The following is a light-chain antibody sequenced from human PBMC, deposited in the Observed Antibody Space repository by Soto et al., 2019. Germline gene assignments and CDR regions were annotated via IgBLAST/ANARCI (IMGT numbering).Light chain of an antibody. CDR2: DDT. Sequence: SYELTQTPSVSVAPGQTARITCGGNNIRNNSVQWYQQKPGQAPVVVVYDDTNRPSGIPERFSGSNSGNTATLTIRRVEAGDEADYYCQVWDSSSDHWVFGGGTKVTVL. CDR1: NIRNNS. J-gene: IGLJ3*02. V-gene: IGLV3-21*02. CDR3: QVWDSSSDHWV.